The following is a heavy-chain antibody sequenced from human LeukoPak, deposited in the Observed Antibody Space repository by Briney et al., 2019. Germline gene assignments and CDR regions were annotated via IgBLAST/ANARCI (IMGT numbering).Heavy chain of an antibody. D-gene: IGHD3-10*01. CDR2: IGYDGSNK. CDR1: GFTVSSYG. Sequence: PGGSLRLSCAASGFTVSSYGMTWVRQAPGKGLEWVAVIGYDGSNKYHADSVKGRFTISRDNSKNTLYLQMSSLRDEDAAVYYCAKDFEQLLWFGGLDVWGKGTTVTVSS. CDR3: AKDFEQLLWFGGLDV. J-gene: IGHJ6*04. V-gene: IGHV3-33*06.